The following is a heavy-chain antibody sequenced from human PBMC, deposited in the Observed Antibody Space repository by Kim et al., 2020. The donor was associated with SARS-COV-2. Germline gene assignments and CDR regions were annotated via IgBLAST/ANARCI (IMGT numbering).Heavy chain of an antibody. V-gene: IGHV3-23*01. D-gene: IGHD3-22*01. Sequence: GGSLRLSCAASGFTFSSYAMSWVRQAPGKGLEWVSAISGSGGSTYYAAPVKGRFTISRDNSKNTLYLQMNSLGAEDTAVYYCAKGERITMIVVVTLFDYWGQGTLVTVSS. CDR2: ISGSGGST. CDR1: GFTFSSYA. J-gene: IGHJ4*02. CDR3: AKGERITMIVVVTLFDY.